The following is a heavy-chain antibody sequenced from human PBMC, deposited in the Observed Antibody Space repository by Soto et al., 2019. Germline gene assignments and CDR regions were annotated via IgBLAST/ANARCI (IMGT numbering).Heavy chain of an antibody. D-gene: IGHD3-10*01. CDR3: ARDLDGSGSYYTDY. CDR1: GYVFISYG. CDR2: ISRHNGNT. V-gene: IGHV1-18*01. J-gene: IGHJ4*02. Sequence: ASVKVSCKASGYVFISYGISWVRQAPGQGLEWMGWISRHNGNTNYAQKFQGRVTMTTDASTSTAYMELRSLRSDDTAVYYCARDLDGSGSYYTDYWGQGTMVTVSS.